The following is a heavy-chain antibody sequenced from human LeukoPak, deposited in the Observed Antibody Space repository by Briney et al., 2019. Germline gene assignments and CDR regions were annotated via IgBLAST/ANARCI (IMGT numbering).Heavy chain of an antibody. CDR1: GFTFSSYS. J-gene: IGHJ4*02. Sequence: TGGSLRLSCAASGFTFSSYSMNWVRQAPGKGLEWVSSISSSSSYIYYADSVKGRFTISRDNAKNSLYLHYCARDLGNNRYGYNLGKDYWGQGTLVTASS. D-gene: IGHD5-24*01. CDR2: ISSSSSYI. CDR3: LGKDY. V-gene: IGHV3-21*01.